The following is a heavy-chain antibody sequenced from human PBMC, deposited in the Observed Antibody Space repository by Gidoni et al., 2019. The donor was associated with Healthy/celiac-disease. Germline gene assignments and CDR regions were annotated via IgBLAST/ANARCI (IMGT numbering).Heavy chain of an antibody. CDR1: GYTFTSYG. CDR3: AAGVVVPAAMGVYYYYGMDV. CDR2: ISAYNGNT. J-gene: IGHJ6*02. Sequence: QVQLVQSGAEVKKPGASGKVSCKASGYTFTSYGISGGRQAPGQGLEWMGWISAYNGNTNYAQKLQGRVTMTTDTSTSTAYMELRSLRSDDTAVYYCAAGVVVPAAMGVYYYYGMDVWGQGTTVTVSS. D-gene: IGHD2-2*01. V-gene: IGHV1-18*01.